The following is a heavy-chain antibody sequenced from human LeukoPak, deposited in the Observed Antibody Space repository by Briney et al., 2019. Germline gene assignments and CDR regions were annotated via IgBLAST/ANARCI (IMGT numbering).Heavy chain of an antibody. J-gene: IGHJ6*02. CDR2: ISSSGSTI. V-gene: IGHV3-48*04. Sequence: GGSLRLSCAASGFTFSSYWMSWVRQAPGKGLEWVSYISSSGSTIYYADSVKGRFTISRDNAKNSLYLQMNSLRAEDTAVYYCARRHILTGYPNYYYYGMDVWGQGTTVTVSS. CDR1: GFTFSSYW. D-gene: IGHD3-9*01. CDR3: ARRHILTGYPNYYYYGMDV.